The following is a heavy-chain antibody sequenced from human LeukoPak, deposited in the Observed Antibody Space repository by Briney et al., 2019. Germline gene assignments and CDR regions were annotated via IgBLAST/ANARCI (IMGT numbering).Heavy chain of an antibody. CDR2: IYYSGST. V-gene: IGHV4-61*01. CDR1: GGSPSSGSYY. Sequence: SQTLSLTCTVSGGSPSSGSYYWSWIRQLPGKGLEWIGYIYYSGSTNYNPSLKSRVTISVDTSKNQFALKLSSVTAADTAVYYCAREMQQHWFDPWGQGTLVTVSS. D-gene: IGHD6-13*01. J-gene: IGHJ5*02. CDR3: AREMQQHWFDP.